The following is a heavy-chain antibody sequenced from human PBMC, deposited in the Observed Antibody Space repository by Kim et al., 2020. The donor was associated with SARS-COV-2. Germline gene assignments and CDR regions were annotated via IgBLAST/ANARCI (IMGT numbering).Heavy chain of an antibody. Sequence: CGHSVKGRFTVSRDSSQNTLYLQRNRLRVEDTACYYCSRGRGNYYYYFDYWGQGTQVTVSS. J-gene: IGHJ4*02. D-gene: IGHD1-26*01. V-gene: IGHV3-33*01. CDR3: SRGRGNYYYYFDY.